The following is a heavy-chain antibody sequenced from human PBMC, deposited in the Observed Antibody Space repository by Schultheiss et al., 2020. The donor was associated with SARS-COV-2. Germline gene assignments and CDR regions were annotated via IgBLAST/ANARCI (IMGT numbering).Heavy chain of an antibody. CDR2: ISSSGSTI. Sequence: GGSLRLSCAASGFTFSSYEMNWVRQAPGKGLEWVSYISSSGSTIYYADSVKGRFTISRDNAKNSLYLQMNSLRAEDTAVYYCARNAARLITRAQFDYWGQGTLVTVS. CDR1: GFTFSSYE. V-gene: IGHV3-48*03. J-gene: IGHJ4*02. D-gene: IGHD6-6*01. CDR3: ARNAARLITRAQFDY.